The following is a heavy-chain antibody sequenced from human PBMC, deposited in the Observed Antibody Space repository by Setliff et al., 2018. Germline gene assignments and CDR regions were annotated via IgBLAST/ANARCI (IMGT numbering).Heavy chain of an antibody. CDR2: IYYSGNT. CDR3: ARVPRFTDTRNAFDI. CDR1: GGTISSGGYY. Sequence: PSETLSLTCTVSGGTISSGGYYWSWIRQHPGKGLEWIGYIYYSGNTYYNPSLKSRVTISVDTFKNQFSLKLSSVTAADTAVYYCARVPRFTDTRNAFDIWGQGTMVTVSS. V-gene: IGHV4-31*03. J-gene: IGHJ3*02. D-gene: IGHD5-18*01.